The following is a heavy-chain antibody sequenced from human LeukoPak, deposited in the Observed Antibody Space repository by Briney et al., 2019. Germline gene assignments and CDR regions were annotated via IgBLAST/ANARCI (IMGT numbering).Heavy chain of an antibody. CDR3: ARVIRNSMVYVFDY. CDR1: GYTFTSYV. Sequence: GASVKVSCKASGYTFTSYVINWVRQATGQGLEWMGWMNPNSGNTGYAQKFQGRVTMTRNTSISTAYMELSSLRSEDTAVYYCARVIRNSMVYVFDYWGQGTLVTVSS. V-gene: IGHV1-8*01. CDR2: MNPNSGNT. D-gene: IGHD2-8*01. J-gene: IGHJ4*02.